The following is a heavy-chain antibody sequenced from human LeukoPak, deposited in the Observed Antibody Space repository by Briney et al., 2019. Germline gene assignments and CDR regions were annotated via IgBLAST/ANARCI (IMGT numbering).Heavy chain of an antibody. V-gene: IGHV3-48*01. J-gene: IGHJ6*02. CDR2: IGSTGVTI. Sequence: GSLRLFCGASGFTFSSYSMKWVRQAPGEGLEGVSYIGSTGVTIYYADSVKGRFTISRDNAKNSLYLQMNILRADDTAVYYCARDGNYDYWTAQSAGDGMDVWGQGTTVTVSS. CDR3: ARDGNYDYWTAQSAGDGMDV. D-gene: IGHD3/OR15-3a*01. CDR1: GFTFSSYS.